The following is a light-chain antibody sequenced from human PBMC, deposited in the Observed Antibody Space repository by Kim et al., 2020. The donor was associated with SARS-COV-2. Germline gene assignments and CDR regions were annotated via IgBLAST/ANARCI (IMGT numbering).Light chain of an antibody. CDR3: AAWDDSLNVVV. CDR1: SSNIGSNT. Sequence: GQRVTISCSGSSSNIGSNTVNWYQQLPGTAPKLLIYRNNPRPSGVPDRFSGSKSGTSASLAISGLQSEDEADYYCAAWDDSLNVVVFGGGTQLTVL. CDR2: RNN. V-gene: IGLV1-44*01. J-gene: IGLJ2*01.